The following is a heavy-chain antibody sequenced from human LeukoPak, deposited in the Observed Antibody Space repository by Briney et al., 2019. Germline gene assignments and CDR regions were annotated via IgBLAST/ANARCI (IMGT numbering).Heavy chain of an antibody. CDR2: VDNDGRGT. J-gene: IGHJ4*02. V-gene: IGHV3-74*01. Sequence: GGSLRLSCSASGFTYSAYWMHWVRQAPGKGLVWVSYVDNDGRGTAYVDSVKGRFTTSRDNAKDTVYLQMNSLRVDDTAVYYCARDGSGSIDLDHWGQGTLVTVSS. CDR3: ARDGSGSIDLDH. D-gene: IGHD3-3*01. CDR1: GFTYSAYW.